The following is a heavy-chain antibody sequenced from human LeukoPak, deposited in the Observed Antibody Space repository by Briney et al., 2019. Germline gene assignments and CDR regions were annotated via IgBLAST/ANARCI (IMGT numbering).Heavy chain of an antibody. CDR3: AKDEAADRYIY. D-gene: IGHD6-13*01. J-gene: IGHJ4*02. Sequence: PGGSLRLSCAASGFTFSSYSMNWVRQAPGKGLEWVSSISSSSSYIYYADSVKGRFTISRDNSKNTLYLQMNSLRAEGTAVYYCAKDEAADRYIYWGQGTLVTVSS. CDR2: ISSSSSYI. CDR1: GFTFSSYS. V-gene: IGHV3-21*04.